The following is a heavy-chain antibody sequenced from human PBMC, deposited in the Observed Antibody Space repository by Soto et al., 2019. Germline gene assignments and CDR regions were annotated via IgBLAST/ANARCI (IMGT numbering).Heavy chain of an antibody. CDR3: VKDGSSGWPYYYGMDV. CDR2: ISYDGSKK. CDR1: GFTFSSYG. Sequence: LRLSCAASGFTFSSYGMHWVRHAPGKGLEWVSVISYDGSKKYYADSVKGRFTISRDNSKNTLYLQMSSLRAEDTAVYYCVKDGSSGWPYYYGMDVWGQGTTVTVSS. D-gene: IGHD6-19*01. J-gene: IGHJ6*02. V-gene: IGHV3-30*18.